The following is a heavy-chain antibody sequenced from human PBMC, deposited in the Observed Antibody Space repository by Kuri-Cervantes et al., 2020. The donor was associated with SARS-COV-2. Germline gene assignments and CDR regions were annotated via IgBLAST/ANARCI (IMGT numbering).Heavy chain of an antibody. J-gene: IGHJ6*02. Sequence: GGSLRLSCAASGFTFSSYSMNWVRQAPGKGLEWVSYISSSSSTIYYADSVKGRFTISRDNAKNSLHLQMNSLRDEDTAVYYCAREGVTGTTYYYYYGMDVWGQGTTVTVSS. CDR1: GFTFSSYS. V-gene: IGHV3-48*02. CDR3: AREGVTGTTYYYYYGMDV. D-gene: IGHD1-7*01. CDR2: ISSSSSTI.